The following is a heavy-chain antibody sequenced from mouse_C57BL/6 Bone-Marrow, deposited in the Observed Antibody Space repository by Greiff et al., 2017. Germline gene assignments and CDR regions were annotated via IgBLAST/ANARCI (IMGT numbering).Heavy chain of an antibody. J-gene: IGHJ1*03. V-gene: IGHV1-72*01. CDR3: AREGLRRNWYFDV. CDR1: GYTFTSYW. Sequence: QVQLKQPGAELVKPGASVKLSCKASGYTFTSYWMHWVKQRPGRGLEWIGRIDPNSGGTKYNEKFKSKATLTVDKPSSTAYMQLSSLTSEDSAVYYCAREGLRRNWYFDVWGTGTTVTVSS. D-gene: IGHD2-4*01. CDR2: IDPNSGGT.